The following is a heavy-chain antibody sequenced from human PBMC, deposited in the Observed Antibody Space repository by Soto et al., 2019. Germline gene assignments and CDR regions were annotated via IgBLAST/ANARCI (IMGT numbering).Heavy chain of an antibody. V-gene: IGHV3-15*07. J-gene: IGHJ4*02. CDR3: ANQQQLTD. D-gene: IGHD6-13*01. CDR1: GFTFSNAY. CDR2: IKSKTDGGTT. Sequence: PGGSLRLSCAASGFTFSNAYINWVRQGPGKGLEWVGRIKSKTDGGTTDYAAPVKGRFTISRDNSKNTLYLQMNSLRAEDTAVYYCANQQQLTDWGQGTLVTVSS.